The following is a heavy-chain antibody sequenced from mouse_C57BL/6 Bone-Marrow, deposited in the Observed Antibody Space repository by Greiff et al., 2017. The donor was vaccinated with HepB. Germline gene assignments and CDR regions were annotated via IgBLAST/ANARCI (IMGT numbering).Heavy chain of an antibody. V-gene: IGHV1-54*01. Sequence: LVESGAELVRPGTSVKVSCKASGYAFTNYLIEWVKQRPGQGLEWIGVINPGSGGTNYNEKFKGKATLTADKSSSTAYMQLSSLTSEDSAVYFCAREDYYGSSYAWFAYWGQGTLVTVSA. CDR2: INPGSGGT. D-gene: IGHD1-1*01. J-gene: IGHJ3*01. CDR1: GYAFTNYL. CDR3: AREDYYGSSYAWFAY.